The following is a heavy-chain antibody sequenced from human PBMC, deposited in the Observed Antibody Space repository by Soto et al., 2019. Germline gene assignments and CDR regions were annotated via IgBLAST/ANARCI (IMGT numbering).Heavy chain of an antibody. CDR1: GFTFSSYG. CDR3: AKGPDYYDSSGYFWYFDL. J-gene: IGHJ2*01. D-gene: IGHD3-22*01. CDR2: ISYDGSNK. V-gene: IGHV3-30*18. Sequence: GGSLRLSCAASGFTFSSYGIHWGRQAPGKGLEWVAVISYDGSNKYYADSVKGRFTISRDNSKNTLYVQMNSLRAEDTAVYYCAKGPDYYDSSGYFWYFDLWGRGTLVTVPS.